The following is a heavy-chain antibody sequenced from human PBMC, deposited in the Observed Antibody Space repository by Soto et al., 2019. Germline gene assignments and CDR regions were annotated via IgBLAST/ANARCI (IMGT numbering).Heavy chain of an antibody. Sequence: ASETLSLTCTVSGGSISSYYWSWIRQPPGKGLEWIGYIYYSGSTNYNPSLKSRVTISVDTSKNQFSLKLSSVTAADTAVYYCASFEYSSSYFDYWGQGTLVTVSS. D-gene: IGHD6-6*01. CDR3: ASFEYSSSYFDY. CDR1: GGSISSYY. CDR2: IYYSGST. J-gene: IGHJ4*02. V-gene: IGHV4-59*01.